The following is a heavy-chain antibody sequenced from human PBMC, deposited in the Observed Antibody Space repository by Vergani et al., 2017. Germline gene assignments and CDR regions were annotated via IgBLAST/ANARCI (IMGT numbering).Heavy chain of an antibody. Sequence: QVQLVQSGAEVKKPGSSVKVSCKASGVTFSSYAISWVRQAPGQGLEWMGGIIPIFGTANYAQKFQGRVTITADESTSTAYMELSSLRSEDPAVYYCSGDSWKYYDILTGYLALDYWGQGTLVTVSS. CDR3: SGDSWKYYDILTGYLALDY. V-gene: IGHV1-69*12. D-gene: IGHD3-9*01. CDR2: IIPIFGTA. CDR1: GVTFSSYA. J-gene: IGHJ4*02.